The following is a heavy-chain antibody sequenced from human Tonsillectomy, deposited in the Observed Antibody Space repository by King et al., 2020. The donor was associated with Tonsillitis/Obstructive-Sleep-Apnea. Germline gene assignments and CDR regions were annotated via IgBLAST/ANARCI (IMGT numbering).Heavy chain of an antibody. CDR3: ARDLVPAAMSGYYYYYMDV. CDR1: GFTFSSYA. V-gene: IGHV3-30*01. CDR2: ISYDGSNK. D-gene: IGHD2-2*01. J-gene: IGHJ6*03. Sequence: VQLVESGGGVVQPGRSLRLSCAASGFTFSSYAMHWVRQAPGKGLEGVAGISYDGSNKYYADSVKGRFTISRDNSKKPLYLQMNSLRAEDTAVYYCARDLVPAAMSGYYYYYMDVWGKGTTVTVSS.